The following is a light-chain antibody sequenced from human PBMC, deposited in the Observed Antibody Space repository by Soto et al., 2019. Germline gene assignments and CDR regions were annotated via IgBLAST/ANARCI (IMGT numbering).Light chain of an antibody. CDR3: QQYDNLPLT. J-gene: IGKJ4*01. CDR2: DSS. V-gene: IGKV1-33*01. Sequence: DIQMTQSPSSLSTSVGDRVTITCQASQDISHYLSWYQQKPGKTPKLLIYDSSYLDTGDPSRFSGSGSGTDFTFTISSLQPEDIATYYCQQYDNLPLTFGGGTKVEIK. CDR1: QDISHY.